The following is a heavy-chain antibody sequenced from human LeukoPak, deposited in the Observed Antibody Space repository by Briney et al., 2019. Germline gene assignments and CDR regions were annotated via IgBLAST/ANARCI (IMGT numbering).Heavy chain of an antibody. CDR3: ARGYGDSIHFDY. V-gene: IGHV3-7*04. J-gene: IGHJ4*02. Sequence: GGSLRLSCADSGFTFSRSWMSWVRQAPGKGLEWVANIKRDGSEKYYVDSVKGRFTISRDNAKNSLYLQMNSLRAEEAAVYYCARGYGDSIHFDYWGQGTLVTVSS. D-gene: IGHD4-17*01. CDR2: IKRDGSEK. CDR1: GFTFSRSW.